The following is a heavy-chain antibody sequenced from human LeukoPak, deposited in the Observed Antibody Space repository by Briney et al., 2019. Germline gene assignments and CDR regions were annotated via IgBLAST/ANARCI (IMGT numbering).Heavy chain of an antibody. CDR1: GYTFVDHY. Sequence: ASVKVSCKASGYTFVDHYLHWVRQAPGQGLEWMGWINPKSDNRNYAQKFQGWVTMTRDTSINTAYLEVSRLKSDDTAVYYCARDIGPGVTGAGDYWGQGTLITVSS. CDR2: INPKSDNR. D-gene: IGHD6-13*01. CDR3: ARDIGPGVTGAGDY. J-gene: IGHJ4*02. V-gene: IGHV1-2*04.